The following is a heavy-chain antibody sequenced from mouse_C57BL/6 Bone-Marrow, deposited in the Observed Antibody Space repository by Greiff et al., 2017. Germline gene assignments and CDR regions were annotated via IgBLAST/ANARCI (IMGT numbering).Heavy chain of an antibody. CDR2: IYPGRGST. D-gene: IGHD1-1*01. CDR3: ARYYYYGSSYSMYY. J-gene: IGHJ4*01. Sequence: QVQLKQPVAELVKPGASVKTSCKASGYTFTSYWITWVKQRPGQGLVWIGDIYPGRGSTNYNSKFKSKATLTVDTSSSTAYMQLSSLTSEDSAVYYCARYYYYGSSYSMYYWGQGASVTVSS. CDR1: GYTFTSYW. V-gene: IGHV1-55*01.